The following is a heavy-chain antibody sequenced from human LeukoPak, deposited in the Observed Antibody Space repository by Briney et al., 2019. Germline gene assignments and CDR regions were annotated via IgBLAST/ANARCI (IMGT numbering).Heavy chain of an antibody. V-gene: IGHV4-34*01. J-gene: IGHJ4*02. D-gene: IGHD3-10*01. CDR3: ARSGYFDY. CDR2: INHSGST. Sequence: SETLSLTCAVYGGSFSGYYWSWIRQPPGKGLEWIGEINHSGSTNYNPSLKSRVTISVDTSKNQFSLKLSSVTAEDTAVYYCARSGYFDYWGQGTLVTVSS. CDR1: GGSFSGYY.